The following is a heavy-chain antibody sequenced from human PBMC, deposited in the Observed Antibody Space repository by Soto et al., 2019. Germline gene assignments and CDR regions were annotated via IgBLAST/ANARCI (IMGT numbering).Heavy chain of an antibody. J-gene: IGHJ4*02. CDR2: IRSKAYGGTT. V-gene: IGHV3-49*03. D-gene: IGHD2-2*01. Sequence: GGSLRLSCTASGFTFGDYSMSWFRQAPGEGLEWVGFIRSKAYGGTTEYSASVKGRFTISRDDSKSIAYLQMNSLKTEDTAVYYCTRDFPPLFRPKSIGYCSSTSCPPPYFDYWGQGTLVTVSS. CDR1: GFTFGDYS. CDR3: TRDFPPLFRPKSIGYCSSTSCPPPYFDY.